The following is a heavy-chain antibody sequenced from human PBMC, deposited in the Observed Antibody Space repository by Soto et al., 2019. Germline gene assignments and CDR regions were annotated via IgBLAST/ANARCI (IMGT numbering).Heavy chain of an antibody. J-gene: IGHJ3*02. CDR3: ARERGNYYDSSGYAGGDAFDI. CDR2: ISYDGSNK. D-gene: IGHD3-22*01. Sequence: GGSLRLSCAASGFTFSSYAMHWVRQAPGKGLEWVAVISYDGSNKYYADSVKGRFTISRDNSKNTLYLQMNSLRAEDTAVYYCARERGNYYDSSGYAGGDAFDIWGQGTMVTVSS. V-gene: IGHV3-30-3*01. CDR1: GFTFSSYA.